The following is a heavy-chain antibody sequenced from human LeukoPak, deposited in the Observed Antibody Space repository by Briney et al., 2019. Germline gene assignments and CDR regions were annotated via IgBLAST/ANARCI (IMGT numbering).Heavy chain of an antibody. J-gene: IGHJ5*02. CDR1: GYTFTSYG. D-gene: IGHD4-11*01. CDR3: ARVRGDSNSVQGWFDP. Sequence: GASVKVSCKASGYTFTSYGISWVRQAPGQGLEWMGWISAYNGNTNYAQKLQGRVTMTTDTSTSTAYMELRSLRSDDTAVYYCARVRGDSNSVQGWFDPWGQGTLVTVSS. CDR2: ISAYNGNT. V-gene: IGHV1-18*01.